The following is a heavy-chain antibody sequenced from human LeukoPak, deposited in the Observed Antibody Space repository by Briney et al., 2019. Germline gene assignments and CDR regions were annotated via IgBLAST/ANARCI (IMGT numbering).Heavy chain of an antibody. Sequence: VSVKVSCKASGYTVTSYGISWVRQAPGQGLEWMGWISAYNGNTNYAQKLQGRVTMTTDTSTSTAYMELRSLRSDDTAVYYCASQARDSSGWYPPGALDYWGQGTLVTVSS. CDR1: GYTVTSYG. J-gene: IGHJ4*02. CDR3: ASQARDSSGWYPPGALDY. CDR2: ISAYNGNT. D-gene: IGHD6-19*01. V-gene: IGHV1-18*01.